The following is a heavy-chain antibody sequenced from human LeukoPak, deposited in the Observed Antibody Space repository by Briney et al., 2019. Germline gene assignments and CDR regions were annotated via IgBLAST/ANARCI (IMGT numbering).Heavy chain of an antibody. CDR1: GFAFGNYG. Sequence: PVGTPRLTCTRSGFAFGNYGMTSDPQPPRKRLECVSAITSSGGTTPYTQSLTGLFTFSIDNSGNTLYLQMKRLRAEDTAVYYCAKDPNGDYLGAFDLWGPGAFVTVSS. V-gene: IGHV3-23*01. CDR3: AKDPNGDYLGAFDL. D-gene: IGHD4-17*01. J-gene: IGHJ3*01. CDR2: ITSSGGTT.